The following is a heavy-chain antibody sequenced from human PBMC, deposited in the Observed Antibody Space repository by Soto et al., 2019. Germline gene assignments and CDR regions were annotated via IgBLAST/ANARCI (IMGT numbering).Heavy chain of an antibody. V-gene: IGHV1-18*01. J-gene: IGHJ6*02. CDR1: GYTFTRYG. CDR2: ISGYNGDT. Sequence: QGQLVQSGAEVKKPGASVKVSCKASGYTFTRYGISWVRQAPGQGLEWMGWISGYNGDTNYAQKLQDRVTMTIDTSRSTANRERGTLTPDDAAVCEGAKKGHLPSYSSGMDAGAQGTTVTVSS. CDR3: AKKGHLPSYSSGMDA.